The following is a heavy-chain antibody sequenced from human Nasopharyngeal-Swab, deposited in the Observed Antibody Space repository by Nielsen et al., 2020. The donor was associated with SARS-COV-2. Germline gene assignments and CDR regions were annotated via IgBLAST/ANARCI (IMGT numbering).Heavy chain of an antibody. CDR3: ARDGLRFLEWLAHDH. CDR1: GFTFSSYW. CDR2: IKQDGSEK. V-gene: IGHV3-7*01. D-gene: IGHD3-3*01. Sequence: GESLKISCAASGFTFSSYWMSWVRQAPGKGLEWVANIKQDGSEKYYVDSVKGRFTISRDNAKNSLYLQMNSLRAEDTAVYYCARDGLRFLEWLAHDHWGQGTLVTVSS. J-gene: IGHJ4*02.